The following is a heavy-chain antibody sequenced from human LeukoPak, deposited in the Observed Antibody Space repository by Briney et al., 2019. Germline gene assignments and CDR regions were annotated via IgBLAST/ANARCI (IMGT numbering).Heavy chain of an antibody. J-gene: IGHJ6*03. D-gene: IGHD5-12*01. Sequence: PSETLSLTCTVSGYSISSGYYWGWIRQPPGQGLNWFATIYYDGSTYYNPSLKSRVTISIDTSKNQFSLNLISVTAADTAVYYCARAGGYDAEDYYYYYYMDVWGKGTTVTVPS. CDR1: GYSISSGYY. CDR3: ARAGGYDAEDYYYYYYMDV. V-gene: IGHV4-38-2*02. CDR2: IYYDGST.